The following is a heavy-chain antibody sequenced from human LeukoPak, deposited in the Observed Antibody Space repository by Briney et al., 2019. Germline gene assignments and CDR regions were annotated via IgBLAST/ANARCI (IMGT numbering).Heavy chain of an antibody. Sequence: PSQTLSLTCAVSGGSISSGGYSWSWIRQPPGKGLEWIGYIYHSGSTYYNPSLKSRVTISVDRSKNQFSLKLSSVTAADTAVYYCARVANGGYFDYWGQGTLVTVCS. CDR3: ARVANGGYFDY. V-gene: IGHV4-30-2*01. CDR2: IYHSGST. J-gene: IGHJ4*02. CDR1: GGSISSGGYS.